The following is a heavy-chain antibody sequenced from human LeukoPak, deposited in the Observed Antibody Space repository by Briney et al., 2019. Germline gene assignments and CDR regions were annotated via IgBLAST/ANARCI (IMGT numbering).Heavy chain of an antibody. CDR2: IYYSGST. CDR1: GGSISSYY. J-gene: IGHJ4*02. CDR3: ARNRVRKRGYSGYEQYYFDY. Sequence: SETLSLTCTVSGGSISSYYWSWIRQPPGKGLEWIGYIYYSGSTNYNPSLKSRVTISVDTSKNQFSLKLSSVTAADTAVYYCARNRVRKRGYSGYEQYYFDYWGQGTLVTVSP. V-gene: IGHV4-59*01. D-gene: IGHD5-12*01.